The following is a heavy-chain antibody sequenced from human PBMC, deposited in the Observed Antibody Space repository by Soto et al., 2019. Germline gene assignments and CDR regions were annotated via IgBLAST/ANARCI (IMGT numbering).Heavy chain of an antibody. CDR2: INSDGSTT. CDR1: GFTFSSYW. CDR3: ATLNSFGSDY. Sequence: GGSLRLSCAASGFTFSSYWMHWVRQTAGKGLVWVSQINSDGSTTRYADSVKGRFTISRDNAKNTVYLQMNSLRADDTAAYYCATLNSFGSDYWGQGTLVTVSS. J-gene: IGHJ4*02. V-gene: IGHV3-74*01. D-gene: IGHD5-18*01.